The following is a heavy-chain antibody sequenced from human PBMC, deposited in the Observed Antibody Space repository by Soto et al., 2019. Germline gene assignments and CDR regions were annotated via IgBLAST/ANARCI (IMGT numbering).Heavy chain of an antibody. J-gene: IGHJ4*02. V-gene: IGHV3-23*01. Sequence: GGSLRLSCAASGFTFSSYAMSWVRQAPGKGLEWVSAISGSGGSTYYADSVKGRFTISRDNSKNTLYLQMNSLRAEDTAVYYCAKDRATAAAGTVPFDYWGQGTLVTVSS. CDR2: ISGSGGST. CDR3: AKDRATAAAGTVPFDY. CDR1: GFTFSSYA. D-gene: IGHD6-13*01.